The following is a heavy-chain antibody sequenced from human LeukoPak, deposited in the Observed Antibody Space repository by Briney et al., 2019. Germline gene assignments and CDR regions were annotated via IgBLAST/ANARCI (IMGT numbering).Heavy chain of an antibody. D-gene: IGHD3-22*01. V-gene: IGHV1-18*01. CDR1: GYTFTSYG. Sequence: ASVKVSCKASGYTFTSYGISWVRQAPGQGLEWMGWISAYNGNTNYAQKLQGRVTMTTDTSTSTAYMELRNLRSDDTAVYYCARDHDSSGPAGDFDYWGQGTLVTVSS. CDR2: ISAYNGNT. CDR3: ARDHDSSGPAGDFDY. J-gene: IGHJ4*02.